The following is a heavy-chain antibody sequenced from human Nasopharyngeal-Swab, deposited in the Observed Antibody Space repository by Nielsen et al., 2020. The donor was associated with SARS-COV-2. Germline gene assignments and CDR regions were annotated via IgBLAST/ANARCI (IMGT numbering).Heavy chain of an antibody. J-gene: IGHJ6*02. D-gene: IGHD2-2*02. Sequence: SGPTLVKPTQTLTLTCTFSGFSLPTSGMCVTWIRQPPGKARECLARIDWDDDKYYSTSLHTRLTISKDTSQNQVVLTMTNMDPVDTATYYCARYIPTGGMDVWGQGTTVTVSS. CDR3: ARYIPTGGMDV. V-gene: IGHV2-70*11. CDR1: GFSLPTSGMC. CDR2: IDWDDDK.